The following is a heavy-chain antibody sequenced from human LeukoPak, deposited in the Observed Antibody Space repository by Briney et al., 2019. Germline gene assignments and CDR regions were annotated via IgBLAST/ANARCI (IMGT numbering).Heavy chain of an antibody. CDR2: ISAYNGNT. CDR3: ARTSAAGTFYYYYYMDV. V-gene: IGHV1-18*01. CDR1: GYTFTSYG. D-gene: IGHD6-13*01. J-gene: IGHJ6*03. Sequence: ASVKVSCKASGYTFTSYGISWVRQAPGQGLEWMGWISAYNGNTNYAQKLQGRVTMTTDTSTSTAYMELRSLRSDDTAVYYCARTSAAGTFYYYYYMDVWGKGTTVTISS.